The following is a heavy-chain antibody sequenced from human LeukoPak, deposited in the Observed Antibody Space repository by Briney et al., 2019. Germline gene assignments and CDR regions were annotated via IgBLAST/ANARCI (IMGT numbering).Heavy chain of an antibody. CDR3: ASHALTGTTHNWFDP. Sequence: GASVKVSCKASGGTFSSYAISWVRQAPGQGLEWMGGIIPIFGTANYAQKFQGRVTITADESTSTAYMELSSLRSEDTAVYYCASHALTGTTHNWFDPWGQGTLVTVSS. V-gene: IGHV1-69*13. D-gene: IGHD1-7*01. J-gene: IGHJ5*02. CDR1: GGTFSSYA. CDR2: IIPIFGTA.